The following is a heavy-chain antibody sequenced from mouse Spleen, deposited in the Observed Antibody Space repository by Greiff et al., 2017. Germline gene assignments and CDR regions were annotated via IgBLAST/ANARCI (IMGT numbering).Heavy chain of an antibody. Sequence: VQLQQSGPELVKPGASVKISCKASGYTFTDYYMNWVKQSHGKSLEWIGDINPNNGGTSYNQKFKGKATLTVDKSSSTAYMELRSLTSEDSAVYYCARWEVMDYWGQGTSVTVSS. V-gene: IGHV1-26*01. CDR3: ARWEVMDY. CDR2: INPNNGGT. CDR1: GYTFTDYY. D-gene: IGHD4-1*01. J-gene: IGHJ4*01.